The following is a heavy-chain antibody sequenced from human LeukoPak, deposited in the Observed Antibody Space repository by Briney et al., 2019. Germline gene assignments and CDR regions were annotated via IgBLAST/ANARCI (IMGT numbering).Heavy chain of an antibody. Sequence: GGSLRLSCAASGFTFSSYSMNWVRQAPGKGLEWVSSISSSSSYIYYADSVKGRFTISRDNAKNSLYLQMNSLRAEDTAVYYCARDRKGPWLVRAIGGTPDYWGQGTLVTVSS. D-gene: IGHD6-19*01. CDR3: ARDRKGPWLVRAIGGTPDY. V-gene: IGHV3-21*01. CDR2: ISSSSSYI. J-gene: IGHJ4*02. CDR1: GFTFSSYS.